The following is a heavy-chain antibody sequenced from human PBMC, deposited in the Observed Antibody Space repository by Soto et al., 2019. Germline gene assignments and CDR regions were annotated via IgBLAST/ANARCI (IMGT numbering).Heavy chain of an antibody. CDR3: ARLRWEQPWVFDY. CDR1: GGSFSGYY. CDR2: INHSGST. V-gene: IGHV4-34*01. J-gene: IGHJ4*02. Sequence: LETLSLTCAVYGGSFSGYYWSWIRQSPGKGLEWIGEINHSGSTNYNPSLKSRVTISVDTSKNQFSLKLTSVTAADTAVYYCARLRWEQPWVFDYWGQGTLVTVSS. D-gene: IGHD1-26*01.